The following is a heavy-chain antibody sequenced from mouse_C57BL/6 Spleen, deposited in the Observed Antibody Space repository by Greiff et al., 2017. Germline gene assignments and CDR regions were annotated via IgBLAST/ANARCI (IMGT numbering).Heavy chain of an antibody. CDR3: ARWELRLPLYAMDY. J-gene: IGHJ4*01. Sequence: EVQLQQSGPELVKPGASVKISCKASGYSFPGYYMNWVKQSPEKSLEWIGEINPSTGGTTYNQKFKAKATLTVDKSSSTAYMQLKSLTSEDSAVYYCARWELRLPLYAMDYWGQGTSVTVSS. D-gene: IGHD3-2*02. CDR1: GYSFPGYY. CDR2: INPSTGGT. V-gene: IGHV1-42*01.